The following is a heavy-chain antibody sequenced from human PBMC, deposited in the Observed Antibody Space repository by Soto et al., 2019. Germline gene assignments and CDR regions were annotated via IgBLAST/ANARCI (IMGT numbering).Heavy chain of an antibody. D-gene: IGHD3-10*01. CDR3: ARDEVALRGIIRLLRHYYFGMEV. J-gene: IGHJ6*02. V-gene: IGHV1-46*01. CDR2: IDPTGDTT. CDR1: GYRFSTYD. Sequence: ASGKLCCKASGYRFSTYDMHWRRQAPGQGLQWMGIIDPTGDTTAYAQNFQARLTMTTDTSTSTFYMELTSLRSDDTAVYYCARDEVALRGIIRLLRHYYFGMEVWGQGTTVTVSS.